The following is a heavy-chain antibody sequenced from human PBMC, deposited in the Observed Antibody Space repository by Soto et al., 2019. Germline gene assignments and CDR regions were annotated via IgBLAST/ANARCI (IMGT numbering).Heavy chain of an antibody. CDR3: ARCPTVTAQTLFDY. CDR2: INAGNGNT. D-gene: IGHD4-17*01. J-gene: IGHJ4*02. CDR1: GYTFISYA. V-gene: IGHV1-3*01. Sequence: QVQLVQSGAEVKKPGASVKVSCKASGYTFISYAMHWVRQAPGQRFEWMGWINAGNGNTEYSQKFQGRVTISRDTSASTAYMELSSLRSEDTAVYYCARCPTVTAQTLFDYWGQGTLVTVSS.